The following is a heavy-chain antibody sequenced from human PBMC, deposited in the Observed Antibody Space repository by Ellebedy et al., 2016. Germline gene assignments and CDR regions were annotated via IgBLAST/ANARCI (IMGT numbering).Heavy chain of an antibody. Sequence: GESLKISCAASGFSFSGYWMSWLRQAPGKGLEWVANIKDDGGEKYYVDSVKGRFTISRDNAENLLYLQMSSLRAEDTALYYCARDVPERSSSWGMDVWGKGATVTVSS. J-gene: IGHJ6*03. V-gene: IGHV3-7*01. CDR3: ARDVPERSSSWGMDV. CDR2: IKDDGGEK. CDR1: GFSFSGYW. D-gene: IGHD6-13*01.